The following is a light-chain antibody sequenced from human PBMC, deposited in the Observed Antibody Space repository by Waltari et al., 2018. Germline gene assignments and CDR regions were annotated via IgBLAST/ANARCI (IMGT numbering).Light chain of an antibody. J-gene: IGLJ2*01. CDR1: NLGNKY. V-gene: IGLV3-1*01. CDR2: EHT. CDR3: QAWDRSTHVV. Sequence: SYELTQPPSVSASPGQAASTTCPGDNLGNKYTSWYQQKPGQSPVVVIYEHTRRPSGIPERFSGSTSGNTATLTISGTQAMDEADYYCQAWDRSTHVVFGGGTKLTVL.